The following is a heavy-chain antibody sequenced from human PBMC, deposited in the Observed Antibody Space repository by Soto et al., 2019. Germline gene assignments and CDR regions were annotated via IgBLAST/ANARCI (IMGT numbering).Heavy chain of an antibody. J-gene: IGHJ4*01. D-gene: IGHD2-15*01. V-gene: IGHV4-59*01. CDR1: GAPITINY. CDR3: ARDAGGPYDN. CDR2: IYYSGST. Sequence: ASETLSLTCTVSGAPITINYWSWIRQAPGKGLEWIGYIYYSGSTTYNPSLKSRVTMSADTSKDQFSLKLNSVTAADTAVYYCARDAGGPYDNWGHGTRVTV.